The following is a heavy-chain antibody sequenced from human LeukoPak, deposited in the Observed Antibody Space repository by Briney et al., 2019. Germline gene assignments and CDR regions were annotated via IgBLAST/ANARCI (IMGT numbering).Heavy chain of an antibody. D-gene: IGHD6-19*01. CDR1: GFTFHDYA. CDR3: AKDRGSGWYYFHY. CDR2: ISGDSGST. Sequence: GGSLRLSCAASGFTFHDYAMYWVRQAPGKGPEWVSLISGDSGSTDYADFVKGRFTISRDNSQNSVFLQMNSLTSEDTAVYFCAKDRGSGWYYFHYWGQGTLATVSS. V-gene: IGHV3-43*02. J-gene: IGHJ4*02.